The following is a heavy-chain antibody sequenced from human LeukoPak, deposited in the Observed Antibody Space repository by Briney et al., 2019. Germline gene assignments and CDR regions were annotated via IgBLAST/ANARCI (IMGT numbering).Heavy chain of an antibody. J-gene: IGHJ4*02. CDR3: AKDKNPIDSSGWYDY. D-gene: IGHD6-19*01. V-gene: IGHV3-9*01. CDR1: GFTFDDYA. CDR2: ISWNSGSI. Sequence: GGSLRLSCAASGFTFDDYAMHWVRQAPGKGLEWVSGISWNSGSIGYADSVKGRFTISRDNSKNTLYLQMNSLRAEDTAVYYCAKDKNPIDSSGWYDYWGQGTLVTVSS.